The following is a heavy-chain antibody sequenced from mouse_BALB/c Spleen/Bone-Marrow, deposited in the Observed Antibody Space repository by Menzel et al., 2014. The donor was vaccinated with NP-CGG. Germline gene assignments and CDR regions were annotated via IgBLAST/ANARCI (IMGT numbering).Heavy chain of an antibody. CDR3: ARGGGWERGGFDY. CDR2: ISSGSNNI. CDR1: GFTFSSFG. V-gene: IGHV5-17*02. J-gene: IGHJ2*01. Sequence: VKLMESGGGLVQPGGSRKLSCAASGFTFSSFGMHWVRQAPEKGLEWVAYISSGSNNIYYVDTVKGRFTISRANPKNTLFLKMTSLRSEDTAMYYCARGGGWERGGFDYWGQGTTPAVSS. D-gene: IGHD3-3*01.